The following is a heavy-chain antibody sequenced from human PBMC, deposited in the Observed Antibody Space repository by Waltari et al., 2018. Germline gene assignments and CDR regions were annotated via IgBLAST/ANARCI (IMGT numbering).Heavy chain of an antibody. CDR1: GFTFGIYS. D-gene: IGHD6-25*01. V-gene: IGHV3-7*01. Sequence: EVQLVESGGGLVQPGGSLRLSCAASGFTFGIYSMSWVRQASGKGLEWVANMNQDGSEKNYVDSVKGRFSISRDDAKNSLCLQMNSLSAEDTAVYYGVREWQRAHWGQGTLVTGSS. CDR2: MNQDGSEK. CDR3: VREWQRAH. J-gene: IGHJ4*02.